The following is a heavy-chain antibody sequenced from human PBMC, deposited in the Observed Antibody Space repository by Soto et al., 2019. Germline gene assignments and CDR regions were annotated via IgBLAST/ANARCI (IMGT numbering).Heavy chain of an antibody. V-gene: IGHV5-51*01. J-gene: IGHJ4*02. CDR2: IYPGDSDT. CDR1: GYRFTRYW. D-gene: IGHD4-17*01. Sequence: GESLKISCKGSGYRFTRYWLGWVRQMPGKGLEWMGIIYPGDSDTRYSPSLQGQVTISADKSISTAYLQWSSLKASDTAMYYCARLGIDGDFDFDYWGQGTLVTVSS. CDR3: ARLGIDGDFDFDY.